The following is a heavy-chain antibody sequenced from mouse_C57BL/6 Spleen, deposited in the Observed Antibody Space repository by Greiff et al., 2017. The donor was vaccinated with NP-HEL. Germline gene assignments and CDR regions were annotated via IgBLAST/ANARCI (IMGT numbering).Heavy chain of an antibody. CDR3: ASGGSSGYGDY. CDR1: GYSITSGYY. J-gene: IGHJ2*01. CDR2: ISYDGSN. D-gene: IGHD3-2*02. V-gene: IGHV3-6*01. Sequence: DVQLVESGPGLVKPSQSLSLTCSVTGYSITSGYYWNWIRQFPGNKLEWMGYISYDGSNNYNPSLKNRISITRDTSKNQFFLKLNSVTTEDTATYYCASGGSSGYGDYWGQGTTLTVSS.